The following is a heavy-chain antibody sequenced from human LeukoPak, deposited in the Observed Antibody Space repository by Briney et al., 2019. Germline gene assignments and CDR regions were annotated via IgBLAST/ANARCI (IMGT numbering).Heavy chain of an antibody. Sequence: SVKVSCKASGGTFSSYAISWVRQAPGQGLEWMGRIIPILGIANYAQKFQGRVTITADKSTSTAYMELSSLRSEDTAVYYCAKDWYSSSSGLRMDVWGQGTTVTVSS. CDR2: IIPILGIA. J-gene: IGHJ6*02. CDR1: GGTFSSYA. D-gene: IGHD6-6*01. V-gene: IGHV1-69*04. CDR3: AKDWYSSSSGLRMDV.